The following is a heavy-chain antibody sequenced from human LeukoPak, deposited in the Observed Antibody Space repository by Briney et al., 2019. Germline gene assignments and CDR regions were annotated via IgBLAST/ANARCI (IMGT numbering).Heavy chain of an antibody. J-gene: IGHJ4*02. CDR3: ASFVVVAAHFDY. CDR1: GGSFSGYY. Sequence: SETLSLTCAVYGGSFSGYYRSWIRQPPGKGLEWIGEINHSGSTNYNPSLKSRVTISVDTSKNQFSLKLSSVTAADTAVYYCASFVVVAAHFDYWGQGTLVTVSS. V-gene: IGHV4-34*01. D-gene: IGHD2-15*01. CDR2: INHSGST.